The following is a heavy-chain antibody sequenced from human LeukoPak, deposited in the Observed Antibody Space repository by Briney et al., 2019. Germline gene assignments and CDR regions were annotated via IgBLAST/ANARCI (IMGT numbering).Heavy chain of an antibody. CDR1: GFTYSSYC. V-gene: IGHV3-7*01. Sequence: GGSLRLSCAASGFTYSSYCMIWVRQAPGKGREWVANIKQDGSEKYYVESMNCRFTIYRHNAKISLYLQMNSLRAEDTAVYYCARDLISPTVTTGYYFDYCGQATLVTVSS. CDR3: ARDLISPTVTTGYYFDY. J-gene: IGHJ4*02. CDR2: IKQDGSEK. D-gene: IGHD4-17*01.